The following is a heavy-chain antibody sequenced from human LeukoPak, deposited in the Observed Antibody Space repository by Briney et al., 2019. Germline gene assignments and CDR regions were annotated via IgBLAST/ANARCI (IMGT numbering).Heavy chain of an antibody. Sequence: RGVSLKISCEGSGYSFSNYWIGWVRQMPGKGLEWMGIIYPGDYETRYSPSFQGLVTISVDKSISTAYLQWSSLKASDTAMYYCAIPPGYCGNDCSFDHWGQGTLVTVSS. CDR2: IYPGDYET. D-gene: IGHD2-21*02. CDR1: GYSFSNYW. J-gene: IGHJ4*02. V-gene: IGHV5-51*01. CDR3: AIPPGYCGNDCSFDH.